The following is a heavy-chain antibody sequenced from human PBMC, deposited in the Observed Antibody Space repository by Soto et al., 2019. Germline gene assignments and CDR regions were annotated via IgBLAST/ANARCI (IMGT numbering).Heavy chain of an antibody. CDR2: INPNSGGT. D-gene: IGHD6-19*01. CDR3: ARDQSGIGWYVDWFEP. Sequence: ASLKVDCKTAGYTFTGYYMHCVRHTNGQGLEWMGWINPNSGGTNYAQKFQGWVTMTRDTSISTAYMELTSLTSEDSAVYYCARDQSGIGWYVDWFEPWGQGTLVTVSS. CDR1: GYTFTGYY. V-gene: IGHV1-2*04. J-gene: IGHJ5*02.